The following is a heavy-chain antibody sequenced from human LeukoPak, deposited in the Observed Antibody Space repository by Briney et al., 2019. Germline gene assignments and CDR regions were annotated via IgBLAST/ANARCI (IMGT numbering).Heavy chain of an antibody. V-gene: IGHV3-64D*06. Sequence: GGSLRLSCSASGFTFSSYAMHWVRQAPGKGLEYVSAISSNGDSTYYADSVKGRFTISRDNSKNTLYLQMSSLRAEDTAVYYCVKGLRYYDSSDTFDYWGQGALVTVSS. CDR1: GFTFSSYA. D-gene: IGHD3-22*01. J-gene: IGHJ4*02. CDR2: ISSNGDST. CDR3: VKGLRYYDSSDTFDY.